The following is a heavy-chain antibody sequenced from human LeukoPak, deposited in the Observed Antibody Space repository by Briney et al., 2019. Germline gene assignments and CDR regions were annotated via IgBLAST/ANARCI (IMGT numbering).Heavy chain of an antibody. CDR1: GITLNNYG. V-gene: IGHV3-23*01. CDR2: ISDSGGST. J-gene: IGHJ4*02. CDR3: AKRGVVIRVILVGFHKEAYYFES. D-gene: IGHD3-22*01. Sequence: PGGSLGLSCAVSGITLNNYGMTWVRQAPGKGLEWVAGISDSGGSTKYADSVKGRFTISRDNPKNTLYLQMNSLRAEDTAVYFCAKRGVVIRVILVGFHKEAYYFESWGQGALVTVSS.